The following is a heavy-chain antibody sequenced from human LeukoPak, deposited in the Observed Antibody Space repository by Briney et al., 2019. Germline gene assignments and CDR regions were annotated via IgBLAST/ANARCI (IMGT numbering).Heavy chain of an antibody. D-gene: IGHD4-17*01. CDR3: ARDKTYGEGFDH. J-gene: IGHJ5*02. V-gene: IGHV1-2*06. CDR1: GYTFTCYY. CDR2: INPNSGGT. Sequence: ASVKVSCKASGYTFTCYYMHWVRQAPGQGLEWMGRINPNSGGTNYAQKFQGRVTMTRDTSISTAYMELSRLRSDDTAVYYCARDKTYGEGFDHWGQGTLVTVSS.